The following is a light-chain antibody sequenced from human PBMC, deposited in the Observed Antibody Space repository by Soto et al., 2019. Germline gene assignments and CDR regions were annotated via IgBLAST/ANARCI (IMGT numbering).Light chain of an antibody. J-gene: IGLJ1*01. CDR2: EVS. CDR3: SSYTSSSTPYV. Sequence: QSALTQPASVSGSPGQSITISCTGTSSDVGGHNYVSWYQHHPGKPPKLIIYEVSNRPSGVPIRVSGSKSRNTASLTISGLQAEDEAEYYCSSYTSSSTPYVFGPGTKLTVL. V-gene: IGLV2-14*01. CDR1: SSDVGGHNY.